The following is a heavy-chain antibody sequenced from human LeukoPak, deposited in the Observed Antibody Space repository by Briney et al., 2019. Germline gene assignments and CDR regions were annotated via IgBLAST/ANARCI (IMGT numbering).Heavy chain of an antibody. CDR1: GGSLSSHY. CDR3: ARSADCGVYNWFDP. V-gene: IGHV4-4*07. J-gene: IGHJ5*02. Sequence: PSETLSLTCSVSGGSLSSHYWSWMRQSAGKGLEWIGRIYTSGSTHYNPSLKSRVTMSIDMSKNQFSLKLTSVTAADTAVYYCARSADCGVYNWFDPWGQGTLVTVSS. CDR2: IYTSGST. D-gene: IGHD4-17*01.